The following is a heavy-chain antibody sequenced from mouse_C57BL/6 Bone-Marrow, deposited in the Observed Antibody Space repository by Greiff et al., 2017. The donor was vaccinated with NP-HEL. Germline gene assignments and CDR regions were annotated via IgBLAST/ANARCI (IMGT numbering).Heavy chain of an antibody. J-gene: IGHJ3*01. CDR3: ARCGNYLAWFAY. D-gene: IGHD2-1*01. Sequence: VQLQESGAELVKPGASVKISCKASGYAFSSYWMNWVKQRPGKGLEWIGQIYPGDGDTNYNGKFKGKATLTADKSSSTAYMQLSSLTSEDSAVYFCARCGNYLAWFAYWGQGTLVTVSA. CDR2: IYPGDGDT. CDR1: GYAFSSYW. V-gene: IGHV1-80*01.